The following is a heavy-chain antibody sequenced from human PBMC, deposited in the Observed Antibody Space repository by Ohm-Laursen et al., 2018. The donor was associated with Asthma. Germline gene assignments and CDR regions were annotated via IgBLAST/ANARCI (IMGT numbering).Heavy chain of an antibody. D-gene: IGHD3-22*01. CDR1: GYTFTGYY. CDR2: INPNSGGT. Sequence: ASVKVSCKASGYTFTGYYMHWVRQAPGQGLEWMGRINPNSGGTNYAQKFQGRVTMTRDTSISTAYMELSRLRSDDTAVYYCANSVGADYYDSSGYAFDIWGQGTVVTVSS. CDR3: ANSVGADYYDSSGYAFDI. J-gene: IGHJ3*02. V-gene: IGHV1-2*06.